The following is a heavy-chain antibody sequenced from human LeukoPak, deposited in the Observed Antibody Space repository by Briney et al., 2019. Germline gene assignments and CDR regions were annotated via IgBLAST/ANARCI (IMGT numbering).Heavy chain of an antibody. D-gene: IGHD6-13*01. Sequence: GGSLRLSCAASGFSFSNYWMMWVRQAPGQGPEFLANIKPTGSETYYADPVKGRFIISRDNAKSLLFLQTNSLRGDDTAVYYCGRFGYEAAVDLLGRGTLVTVSS. CDR1: GFSFSNYW. CDR2: IKPTGSET. J-gene: IGHJ4*02. CDR3: GRFGYEAAVDL. V-gene: IGHV3-7*01.